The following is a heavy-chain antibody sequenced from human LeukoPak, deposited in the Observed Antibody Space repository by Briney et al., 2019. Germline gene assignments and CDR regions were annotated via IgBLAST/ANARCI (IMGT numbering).Heavy chain of an antibody. J-gene: IGHJ1*01. CDR1: GGSISSYY. Sequence: PSETLSLTCTVSGGSISSYYWSWIRQPPGKGLEWIGYIYYSGSTNYNPSLKSRVTISVDTSKNQFSLKLSSVTAADTAVYYCARGAPRLRIAAAGKGGYFQHWGQGTLVTVSS. CDR2: IYYSGST. V-gene: IGHV4-59*12. CDR3: ARGAPRLRIAAAGKGGYFQH. D-gene: IGHD6-13*01.